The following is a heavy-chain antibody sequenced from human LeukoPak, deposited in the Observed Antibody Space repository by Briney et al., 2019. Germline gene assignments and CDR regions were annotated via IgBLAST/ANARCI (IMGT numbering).Heavy chain of an antibody. CDR3: ARGSIVGATGDY. CDR2: INHSGTT. Sequence: SETLSLTCAVYGGSFSGYYWSWIRQPPGKGLEWIGEINHSGTTKYNPSLKSRVTISVDTSKNQFSLKLSSVTAADTAVYYCARGSIVGATGDYWGQGTLVTVSS. J-gene: IGHJ4*02. V-gene: IGHV4-34*01. CDR1: GGSFSGYY. D-gene: IGHD1-26*01.